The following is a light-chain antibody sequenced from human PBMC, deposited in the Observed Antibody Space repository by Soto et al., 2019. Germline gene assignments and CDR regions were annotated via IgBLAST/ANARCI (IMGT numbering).Light chain of an antibody. CDR2: DVS. J-gene: IGLJ2*01. CDR3: SSYTSSSTQVL. V-gene: IGLV2-14*01. CDR1: SSDVGGYNY. Sequence: QSALTQPASVSGSPGQSITISCTGTSSDVGGYNYVSWYQQHPGKAPKLMIYDVSNRPSGVSNRFSGSKSGNTASLTISGLQAEDEADYYCSSYTSSSTQVLFGGVTKLTVL.